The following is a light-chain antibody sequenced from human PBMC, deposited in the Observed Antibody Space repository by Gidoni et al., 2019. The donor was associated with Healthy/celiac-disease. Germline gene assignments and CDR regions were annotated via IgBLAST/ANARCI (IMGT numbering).Light chain of an antibody. CDR1: QSVLYSPNNKNY. CDR2: WAS. Sequence: DIVMTQSPDSLAVSLGERATINCKSSQSVLYSPNNKNYLAWYQQKPGQPPKLLIYWASTRESGVPDRFSGSGAGTDFTLTISSLQAADVAVYYCQQYYSTLFLTFGGGTKVEIK. CDR3: QQYYSTLFLT. V-gene: IGKV4-1*01. J-gene: IGKJ4*01.